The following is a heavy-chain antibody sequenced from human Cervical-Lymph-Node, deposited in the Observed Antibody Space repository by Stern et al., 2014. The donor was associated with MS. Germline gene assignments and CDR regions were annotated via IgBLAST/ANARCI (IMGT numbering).Heavy chain of an antibody. CDR1: GGTFNVYA. J-gene: IGHJ6*02. V-gene: IGHV1-69*12. CDR3: ARDGRHTNNYGLDV. CDR2: IIPIIGIA. Sequence: QDQLVQSGAEVKKPGSSVKVSCHTSGGTFNVYAINWLRQAPGQGLEWMGGIIPIIGIANYAQKFQARVTITADESTRTSSMQLSSLTSNDTAVYYCARDGRHTNNYGLDVWGQGTTVTVSS.